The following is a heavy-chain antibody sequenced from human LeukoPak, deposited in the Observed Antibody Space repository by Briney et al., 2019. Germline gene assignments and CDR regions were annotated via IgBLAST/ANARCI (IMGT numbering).Heavy chain of an antibody. CDR3: ATRTVVVPAAQAFDY. V-gene: IGHV4-34*01. CDR2: INHSGST. Sequence: SETLSLTCAVYGGSFSGYYWSWIRQPPGKGLEWIGEINHSGSTNYNPSLKSRVTISVDTSKNQFSLKLSSVTAADTAVYYCATRTVVVPAAQAFDYWGQGTLVTVSS. D-gene: IGHD2-2*01. J-gene: IGHJ4*02. CDR1: GGSFSGYY.